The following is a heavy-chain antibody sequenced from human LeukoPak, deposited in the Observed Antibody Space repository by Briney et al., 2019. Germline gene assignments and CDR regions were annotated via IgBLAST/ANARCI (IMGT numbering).Heavy chain of an antibody. CDR3: ARANGDYTLDAFDI. D-gene: IGHD4-17*01. CDR1: GGSFSGYY. V-gene: IGHV4-34*01. J-gene: IGHJ3*02. CDR2: INHSGST. Sequence: SSETLSLTCTVSGGSFSGYYWSWIRQPPGKGLEWIGEINHSGSTNYNPSLKSRVTISVDTSKNQFSLKLSSVTAADTAVYYCARANGDYTLDAFDIWGQGTMVTVSS.